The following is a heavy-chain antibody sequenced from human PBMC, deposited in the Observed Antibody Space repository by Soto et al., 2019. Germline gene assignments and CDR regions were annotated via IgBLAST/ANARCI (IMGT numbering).Heavy chain of an antibody. V-gene: IGHV1-69*13. CDR1: GGTFSSYA. J-gene: IGHJ4*02. CDR2: IIPIFGTA. CDR3: ATNGAAGRPLGHFDY. Sequence: GASVKVSCKASGGTFSSYAISWVRQAPGQGLEWMGGIIPIFGTANYAQKFQGRVTITADESTSTAYMELSSLRSEDTAVYYCATNGAAGRPLGHFDYWGQGTLVTVSS. D-gene: IGHD6-13*01.